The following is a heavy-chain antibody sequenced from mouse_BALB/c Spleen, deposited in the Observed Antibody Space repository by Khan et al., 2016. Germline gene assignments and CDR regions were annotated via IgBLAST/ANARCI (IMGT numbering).Heavy chain of an antibody. Sequence: EVELVESGGGLVQPGGSRKLSCAAAGFTFSSFGMHWVRQAPEKGLEWVAYISSGSSTMYYADTVKGRFTISRDDPKNTLFLQMTSVRSDDTAMYDCARDGSSYVFYAMDYWGQGTSVTVSS. J-gene: IGHJ4*01. CDR2: ISSGSSTM. CDR3: ARDGSSYVFYAMDY. CDR1: GFTFSSFG. V-gene: IGHV5-17*02. D-gene: IGHD1-1*01.